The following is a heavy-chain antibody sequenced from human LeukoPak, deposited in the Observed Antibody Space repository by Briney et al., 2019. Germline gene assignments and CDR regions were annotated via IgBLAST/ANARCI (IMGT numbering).Heavy chain of an antibody. V-gene: IGHV3-53*01. CDR3: ARVEDCSSTSCYRY. CDR2: IYSGGST. D-gene: IGHD2-2*01. J-gene: IGHJ4*02. Sequence: GGSLRLSCAASGFTFSSYSMNWVRQAPGKGREWVSDIYSGGSTYYADSVKGRFTISRDNSKNTLYLQMNSLRAEDTAVYYWARVEDCSSTSCYRYWGQGTLVTVSS. CDR1: GFTFSSYS.